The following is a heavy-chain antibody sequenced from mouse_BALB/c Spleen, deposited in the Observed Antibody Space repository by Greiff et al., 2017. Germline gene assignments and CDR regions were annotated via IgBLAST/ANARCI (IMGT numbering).Heavy chain of an antibody. V-gene: IGHV5-17*02. Sequence: EVQLVESGGGLVQPGGSRKLSCAASGFTFSSFGMHWVRQAPEKGLEWVAYISSGSSTIYYADTVKGRFTISRDNPKNTLFLQMTSLRSEDTAMYYCARSNRYYAMDYWGQGTSVTVSS. CDR1: GFTFSSFG. CDR3: ARSNRYYAMDY. J-gene: IGHJ4*01. CDR2: ISSGSSTI. D-gene: IGHD2-14*01.